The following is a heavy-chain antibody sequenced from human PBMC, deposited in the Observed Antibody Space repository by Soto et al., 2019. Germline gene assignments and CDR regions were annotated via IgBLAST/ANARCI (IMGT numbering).Heavy chain of an antibody. CDR1: GFTFSSYS. J-gene: IGHJ6*02. D-gene: IGHD2-8*01. V-gene: IGHV3-48*02. CDR3: ARVGRGVYGMDV. CDR2: ITSDSSTI. Sequence: ELQLVESGGGLVQPGGSLRLSCAASGFTFSSYSINWVRQAPGKGMEWISYITSDSSTISYAESVKGRFTVYRDNAKNSLYLQMNSLRDEDTAVYYCARVGRGVYGMDVWGQGTSVTVSS.